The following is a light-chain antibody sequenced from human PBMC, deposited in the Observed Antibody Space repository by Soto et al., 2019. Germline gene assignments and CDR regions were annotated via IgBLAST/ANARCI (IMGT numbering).Light chain of an antibody. CDR1: QSVSSSY. CDR2: GAS. J-gene: IGKJ3*01. V-gene: IGKV3-20*01. Sequence: EIVLTQSPGTLSLSPGEIATLSCRASQSVSSSYLAWYQQKPGQAPRLLIYGASSRATGIPDRFSGSGSGTDFTLTISRLEPEDFAVYYCQQYGSSPRGFTFGPGTKVDIK. CDR3: QQYGSSPRGFT.